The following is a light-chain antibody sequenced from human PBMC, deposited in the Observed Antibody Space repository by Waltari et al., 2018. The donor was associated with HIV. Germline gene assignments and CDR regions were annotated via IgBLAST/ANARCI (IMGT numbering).Light chain of an antibody. V-gene: IGLV2-11*01. J-gene: IGLJ2*01. CDR2: DVS. CDR1: SSAVGGYNY. Sequence: QSALTQPRSVSGSPGQSVTLSCTGTSSAVGGYNYVPWYQQHPGKAPKDIIYDVSKRPSGVPDRFSGSKSGNTASLTISGLQAEDEADYYCCSYAGSYTVVFGGGTKLTVL. CDR3: CSYAGSYTVV.